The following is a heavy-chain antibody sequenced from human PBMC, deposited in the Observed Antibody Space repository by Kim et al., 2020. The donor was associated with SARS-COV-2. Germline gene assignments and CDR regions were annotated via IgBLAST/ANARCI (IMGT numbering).Heavy chain of an antibody. CDR3: ARDRTNIFYGGY. Sequence: ASVKVSCKASGDIFTNYGFIWVRQAPGQGLEWMGWISAYSGEKNYAPRFQGRIVMTTETSTTTVYMELSSLTYDDTAVYYCARDRTNIFYGGYWGQGTRV. J-gene: IGHJ4*02. D-gene: IGHD1-1*01. CDR2: ISAYSGEK. CDR1: GDIFTNYG. V-gene: IGHV1-18*01.